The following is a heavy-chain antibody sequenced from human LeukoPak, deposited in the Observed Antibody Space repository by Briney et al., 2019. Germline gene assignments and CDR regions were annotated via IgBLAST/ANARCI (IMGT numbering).Heavy chain of an antibody. CDR3: AKDFEFKWQQPSDH. V-gene: IGHV3-53*01. J-gene: IGHJ4*02. CDR2: IYSGGST. D-gene: IGHD1/OR15-1a*01. CDR1: GFTVSSNY. Sequence: GGSLRLSCAASGFTVSSNYMSWVRQAPGKGLEWVPVIYSGGSTYYADSVKGRFTISRDNSKNMLYLQMNTLTAEDTAIYFCAKDFEFKWQQPSDHWGQGTPVTVSS.